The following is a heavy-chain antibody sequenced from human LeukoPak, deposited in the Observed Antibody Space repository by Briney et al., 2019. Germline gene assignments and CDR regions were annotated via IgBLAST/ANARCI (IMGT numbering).Heavy chain of an antibody. Sequence: SETLSLTCTVSGGSISGYFWTWIRQPAGEGLEWIGRISTSGTTNYNPSLKSRVTLSVDTSKNQLSLNLSSVTAADTAVYYCAREGGSSRYFDYWGQGTLVTVSS. J-gene: IGHJ4*02. CDR1: GGSISGYF. CDR2: ISTSGTT. D-gene: IGHD6-6*01. V-gene: IGHV4-4*07. CDR3: AREGGSSRYFDY.